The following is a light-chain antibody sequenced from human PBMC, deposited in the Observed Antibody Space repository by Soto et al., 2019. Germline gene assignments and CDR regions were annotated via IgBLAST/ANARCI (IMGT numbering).Light chain of an antibody. CDR2: DAS. CDR1: QSVTNS. V-gene: IGKV3-11*01. J-gene: IGKJ4*01. Sequence: EIVLTQSPATLSLSPGERATLSCRASQSVTNSLAWYQQKPGQAPRLLIYDASNRATGIPARFSGSGSGTDFSLTISSLEPEDLAVYYCQQRSTWPLTFGGGTKVDIK. CDR3: QQRSTWPLT.